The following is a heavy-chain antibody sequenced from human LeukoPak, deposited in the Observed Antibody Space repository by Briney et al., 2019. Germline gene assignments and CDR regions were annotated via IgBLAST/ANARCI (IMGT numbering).Heavy chain of an antibody. D-gene: IGHD5-12*01. J-gene: IGHJ4*02. CDR2: ISSGGST. CDR1: GGSVSSGSYY. Sequence: PSETLSLTCTVSGGSVSSGSYYWSWIRQPPGKELEWIGYISSGGSTNYNPSLKSRVTISIDTSKNQFSLKLTSATAADTAVYYCARGDDYKSTLFDYWGQGTLVTVSS. CDR3: ARGDDYKSTLFDY. V-gene: IGHV4-61*01.